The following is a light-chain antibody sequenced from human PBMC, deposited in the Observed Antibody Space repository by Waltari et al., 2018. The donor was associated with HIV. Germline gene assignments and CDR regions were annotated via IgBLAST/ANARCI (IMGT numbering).Light chain of an antibody. V-gene: IGKV4-1*01. Sequence: DIVMTQSPDSLAVSLGERATINCKSSQSVLYSSNNMNYLAWYQHKPGQPPKLLIYWASTRGSGVPDRFSGSGSGTDFTLTISSLQAEDVAVYYCHQYFSTPFTFGPGTKVDIK. CDR2: WAS. J-gene: IGKJ3*01. CDR3: HQYFSTPFT. CDR1: QSVLYSSNNMNY.